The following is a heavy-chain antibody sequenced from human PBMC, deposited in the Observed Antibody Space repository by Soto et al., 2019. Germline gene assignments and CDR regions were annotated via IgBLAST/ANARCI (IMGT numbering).Heavy chain of an antibody. D-gene: IGHD3-10*01. Sequence: QVPLVQSGAEVKKPGSSVKVSCKASGGTFSSYAISWVRQAPGQGLEWMGGIIPIFGTANYAQKFQGRVTITADESTSTAYMELSSLRSEDTAVYYCASEVDYGSGSYYNGAYWGQGTLVTVSS. J-gene: IGHJ4*02. CDR2: IIPIFGTA. CDR1: GGTFSSYA. V-gene: IGHV1-69*01. CDR3: ASEVDYGSGSYYNGAY.